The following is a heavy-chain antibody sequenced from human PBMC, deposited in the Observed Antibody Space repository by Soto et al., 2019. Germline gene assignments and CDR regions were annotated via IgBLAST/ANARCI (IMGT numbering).Heavy chain of an antibody. Sequence: ASVKVSCKASGCTFTGYYIHWVREAPGQGLEWMGWINPQTGGTSYPQKFQGRVTLSRDTSINTAYLELTRLRFDDAAVYFCARERYQVISDGMDVWGQGTTVTVSS. D-gene: IGHD2-2*01. V-gene: IGHV1-2*02. CDR3: ARERYQVISDGMDV. CDR2: INPQTGGT. CDR1: GCTFTGYY. J-gene: IGHJ6*02.